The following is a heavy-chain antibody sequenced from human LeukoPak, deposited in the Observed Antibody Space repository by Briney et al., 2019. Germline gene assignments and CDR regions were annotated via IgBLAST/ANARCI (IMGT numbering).Heavy chain of an antibody. CDR3: ARDRYCSGRSCYGPPDY. CDR1: GGSISSGSYY. V-gene: IGHV4-61*02. J-gene: IGHJ4*02. D-gene: IGHD2-15*01. Sequence: KPSETLSLTCTVSGGSISSGSYYWSWIRQPAGKGLEWIGRIYTSGSTNYNPSLKSRVTISVDTSKNQFSLKVISVTAADTAVYYCARDRYCSGRSCYGPPDYWGQGALVIVSS. CDR2: IYTSGST.